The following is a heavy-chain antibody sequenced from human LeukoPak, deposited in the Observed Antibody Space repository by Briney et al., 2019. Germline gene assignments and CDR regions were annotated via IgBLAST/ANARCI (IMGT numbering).Heavy chain of an antibody. CDR2: INPSGGST. D-gene: IGHD6-13*01. Sequence: GASVKVSCKASGYTFTSYYMHWVRQAPGQGLEWMGIINPSGGSTSYAQKFQGRVTMTRDTSTSTVYMELSSLRAEDTAVYYCAKAAAGTKWFDPWGQGTLVTVSS. V-gene: IGHV1-46*01. CDR1: GYTFTSYY. CDR3: AKAAAGTKWFDP. J-gene: IGHJ5*02.